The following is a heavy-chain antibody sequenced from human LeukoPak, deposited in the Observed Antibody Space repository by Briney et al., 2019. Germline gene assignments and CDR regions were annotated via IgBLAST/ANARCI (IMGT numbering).Heavy chain of an antibody. V-gene: IGHV3-23*01. CDR2: ISGSGGST. D-gene: IGHD3-10*01. Sequence: PGGSLRLSCAASGFTFSSYAMSWVRQAPGKGLEWVSAISGSGGSTYYADSVKGRFTISRDNSKNTLYLQMNSLRAEDTAVYYCAKSNGGFSFYYYYYYMDVWGKGTTVTVSS. J-gene: IGHJ6*03. CDR1: GFTFSSYA. CDR3: AKSNGGFSFYYYYYYMDV.